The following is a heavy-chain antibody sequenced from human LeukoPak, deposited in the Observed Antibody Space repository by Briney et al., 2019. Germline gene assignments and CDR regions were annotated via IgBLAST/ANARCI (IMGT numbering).Heavy chain of an antibody. D-gene: IGHD3-3*01. J-gene: IGHJ5*02. CDR1: GGSFSGYY. CDR3: ARDRITIFGVVTRAKWNWFDP. Sequence: TSETLSLTCAVYGGSFSGYYWSWIRQPPGKGLEWIGEINHSGSTNYNPSLKSRVTISVDTSKNQFSLKLSSVTAADTAVYYCARDRITIFGVVTRAKWNWFDPWGQGTLVTVSS. CDR2: INHSGST. V-gene: IGHV4-34*01.